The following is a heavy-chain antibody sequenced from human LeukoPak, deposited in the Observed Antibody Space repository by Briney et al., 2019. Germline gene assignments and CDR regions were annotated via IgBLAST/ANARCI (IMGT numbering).Heavy chain of an antibody. V-gene: IGHV1-2*04. CDR2: INPNSGGT. CDR1: GYTFTGYY. J-gene: IGHJ1*01. Sequence: ASVKVSCKASGYTFTGYYMHWVRQAPGQGLEWMGWINPNSGGTNYAQKFQGWVTMTRDTSISTAYMELSRLRSDDTAVYYCASCHCTNGVCYGECEYFQHWGQGTLVTVFS. D-gene: IGHD2-8*01. CDR3: ASCHCTNGVCYGECEYFQH.